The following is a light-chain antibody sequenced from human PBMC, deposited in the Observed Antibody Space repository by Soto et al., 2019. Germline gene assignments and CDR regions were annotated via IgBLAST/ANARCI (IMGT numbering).Light chain of an antibody. Sequence: EIVLTQSPATLSLSPGERATLSCRASQSVGSYLAWYQQKPGQAPRLLIYGASNRATGIPARFTGSGSGTAFTLTISSLEPEDCAVYYCQHRGEWPRTFGQGTKLEIK. CDR2: GAS. J-gene: IGKJ2*01. CDR1: QSVGSY. V-gene: IGKV3-11*01. CDR3: QHRGEWPRT.